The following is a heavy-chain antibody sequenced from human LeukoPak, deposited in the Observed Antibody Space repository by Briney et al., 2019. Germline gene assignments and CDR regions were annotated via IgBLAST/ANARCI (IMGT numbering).Heavy chain of an antibody. J-gene: IGHJ4*02. V-gene: IGHV3-21*01. CDR3: ARDLGSSDSSGYDY. CDR2: ISSSSSYI. Sequence: GGSLRLSCAASGFTFSSYSMNWVRQAPGKGLEWVSSISSSSSYIYYADSVKGRFTISRDNAKNSLYLQMNSLRAEDTAVYSCARDLGSSDSSGYDYWGQGTLVTVYS. CDR1: GFTFSSYS. D-gene: IGHD3-22*01.